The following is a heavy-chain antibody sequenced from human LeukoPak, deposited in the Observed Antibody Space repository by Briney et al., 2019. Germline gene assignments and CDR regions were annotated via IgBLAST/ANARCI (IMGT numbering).Heavy chain of an antibody. CDR1: GFIFSSYQ. CDR3: AREYDFWSGYPSYFDY. D-gene: IGHD3-3*01. CDR2: INSDGSST. Sequence: PGGSLRLSCAASGFIFSSYQMHWVRQAPGKGLVWVSRINSDGSSTNYADSVKGRFTISRDNAKNTLYLQMNSLRADDTAVYYCAREYDFWSGYPSYFDYWGQGTPVTVSS. J-gene: IGHJ4*02. V-gene: IGHV3-74*01.